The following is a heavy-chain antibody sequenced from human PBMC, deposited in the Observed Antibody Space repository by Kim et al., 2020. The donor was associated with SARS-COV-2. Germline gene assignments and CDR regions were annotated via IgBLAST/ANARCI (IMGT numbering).Heavy chain of an antibody. D-gene: IGHD3-16*02. Sequence: GGSLRLSCAASGFTFRSYDMTWVRQAPGRGLECVLAIRSSGDRTYYAASVKGRFTVSSDNYKNILYLQMDSLRAEDTALYYCVSYRTCDWGQGALVTVS. CDR1: GFTFRSYD. CDR2: IRSSGDRT. CDR3: VSYRTCD. V-gene: IGHV3-23*01. J-gene: IGHJ4*02.